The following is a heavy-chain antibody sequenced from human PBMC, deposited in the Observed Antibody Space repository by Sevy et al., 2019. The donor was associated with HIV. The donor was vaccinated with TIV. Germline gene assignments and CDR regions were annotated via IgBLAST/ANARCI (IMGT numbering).Heavy chain of an antibody. CDR1: GGSISSSSYN. CDR2: IYYSGST. Sequence: SETLSLTCTVSGGSISSSSYNWGWIRQPPGKGLEWIGSIYYSGSTYYNPSLKSRVTISVDTSKNQFSLKLSSVTAADTAVYYCARLSRSPNYYYYYYMDVWGKGTTVTVSS. J-gene: IGHJ6*03. V-gene: IGHV4-39*01. CDR3: ARLSRSPNYYYYYYMDV.